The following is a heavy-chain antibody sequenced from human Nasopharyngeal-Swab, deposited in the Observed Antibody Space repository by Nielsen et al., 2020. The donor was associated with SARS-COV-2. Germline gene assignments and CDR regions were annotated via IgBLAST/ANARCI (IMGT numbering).Heavy chain of an antibody. CDR2: ITPSGGAT. CDR1: GFTFSHYF. D-gene: IGHD6-13*01. V-gene: IGHV1-46*01. CDR3: VRDDGSSWLLDK. Sequence: ASVKVSCKASGFTFSHYFMHWVRQAPGQGLEWMGVITPSGGATNYARKFRGRVTMTRDPSTSTVYLDLSSLKSEDTAVYYCVRDDGSSWLLDKWGQGTLVTVSA. J-gene: IGHJ4*02.